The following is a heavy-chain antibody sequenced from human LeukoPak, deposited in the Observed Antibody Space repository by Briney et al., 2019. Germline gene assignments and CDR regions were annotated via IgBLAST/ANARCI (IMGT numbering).Heavy chain of an antibody. J-gene: IGHJ4*02. V-gene: IGHV3-23*01. Sequence: QPGGSLRLSCAASGFTFSNSAMGWVRQAPGKGLEWVSAINGGGGSTYYADSVKGRFTISRDNSKNTLYLQMNSLRAEDTAVYYCAKAPGGIVGYWGQGTLVTVSS. CDR3: AKAPGGIVGY. D-gene: IGHD3-16*01. CDR2: INGGGGST. CDR1: GFTFSNSA.